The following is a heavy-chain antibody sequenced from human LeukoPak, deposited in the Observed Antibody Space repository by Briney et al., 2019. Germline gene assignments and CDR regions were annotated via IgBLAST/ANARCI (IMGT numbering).Heavy chain of an antibody. CDR3: ARSTVATIRGGYSSGPYYYYMDV. J-gene: IGHJ6*03. CDR2: MDYSGNS. CDR1: SGSIISSSHY. V-gene: IGHV4-39*01. Sequence: PSETLSLTCSVSSGSIISSSHYWGWIRQSPGKGLEWIVSMDYSGNSYYNPSLKSRVIISVDTSENQFSLKLRSVTAADTAVYYCARSTVATIRGGYSSGPYYYYMDVWGKGTTVTVSS. D-gene: IGHD5-12*01.